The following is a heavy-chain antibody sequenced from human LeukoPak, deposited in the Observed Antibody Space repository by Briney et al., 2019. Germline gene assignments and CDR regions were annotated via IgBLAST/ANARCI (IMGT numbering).Heavy chain of an antibody. J-gene: IGHJ5*02. V-gene: IGHV1-69*04. CDR2: IIPILGIA. Sequence: GASVTVSCKASGGTFNSYAISWVRQAPGQGLEWMGRIIPILGIANYAQKLQGRVTMTTDTSTSTAYMELRSLRSDDTAVYYCARAPYTGFGELVVPLFLGWFDPWGQGTLVTVSS. D-gene: IGHD3-10*01. CDR1: GGTFNSYA. CDR3: ARAPYTGFGELVVPLFLGWFDP.